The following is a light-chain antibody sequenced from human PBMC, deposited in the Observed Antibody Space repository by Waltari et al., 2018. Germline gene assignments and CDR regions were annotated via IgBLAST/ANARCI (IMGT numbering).Light chain of an antibody. CDR1: QSFSASY. J-gene: IGKJ3*01. CDR2: GVS. Sequence: DIVLTQAPATVSLSPGARATLPCRASQSFSASYLAWYQQKPGQAPRLLIYGVSSTATGIPDRFSGSGSGTDFTLTISSLEPEDFAVYYCQHYGTSPPFTFGPGTTVDV. CDR3: QHYGTSPPFT. V-gene: IGKV3-20*01.